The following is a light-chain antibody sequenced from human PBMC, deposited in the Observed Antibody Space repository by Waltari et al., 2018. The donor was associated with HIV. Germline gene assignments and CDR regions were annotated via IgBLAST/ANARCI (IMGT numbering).Light chain of an antibody. CDR3: QAWDSSVV. J-gene: IGLJ2*01. CDR2: QDN. CDR1: KLGDRY. V-gene: IGLV3-1*01. Sequence: SYELTQPPSVSVSPGQTASLTCSGDKLGDRYACWYQQKPGQSPVLGIYQDNKRPSGIPERFSGSNSGNTATLTISGTQALDEADYYCQAWDSSVVFGGGTKLTVL.